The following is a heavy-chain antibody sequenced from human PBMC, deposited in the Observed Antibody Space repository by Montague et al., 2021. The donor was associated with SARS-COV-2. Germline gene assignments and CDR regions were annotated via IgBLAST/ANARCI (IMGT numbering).Heavy chain of an antibody. CDR1: GVSIMNYY. CDR2: IYYSGNT. D-gene: IGHD6-19*01. V-gene: IGHV4-59*01. Sequence: SETLSLTCTVSGVSIMNYYWSWIRQSPGKGLEWIGYIYYSGNTNYNPSLKSRVSISVDQSSNQVSLRLTSVTAADTAAYFCARDSSAVVGAWTFPPGGVQWLFDLWGRGSPVTASS. CDR3: ARDSSAVVGAWTFPPGGVQWLFDL. J-gene: IGHJ2*01.